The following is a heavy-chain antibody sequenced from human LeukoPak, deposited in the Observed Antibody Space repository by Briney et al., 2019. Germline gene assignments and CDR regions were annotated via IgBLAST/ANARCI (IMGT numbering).Heavy chain of an antibody. CDR1: GGTFSSYA. CDR3: ARADYGDAYGMDV. J-gene: IGHJ6*02. CDR2: IIPIFGTA. Sequence: SVKVSCKASGGTFSSYAISWVRQAPGQGLGWMGGIIPIFGTANYAQKFQGRVTITADESTSTAYMELSSLRSEDTAVYYCARADYGDAYGMDVWGQGTTVTVSS. V-gene: IGHV1-69*13. D-gene: IGHD4-17*01.